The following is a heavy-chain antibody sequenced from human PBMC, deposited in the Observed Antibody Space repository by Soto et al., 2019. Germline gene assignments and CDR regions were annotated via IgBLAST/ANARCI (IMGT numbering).Heavy chain of an antibody. CDR2: IYYSGST. J-gene: IGHJ4*02. V-gene: IGHV4-61*01. CDR1: GGSVSSGSYY. Sequence: SETLSLTCTVSGGSVSSGSYYWSWIRQPPGKGLEWIGYIYYSGSTNYNPSLKSRVTISVNTSKNQFSLKLTSVTAADTAVYYCARVSSGWWYFDYGGQGTLVTVP. CDR3: ARVSSGWWYFDY. D-gene: IGHD6-19*01.